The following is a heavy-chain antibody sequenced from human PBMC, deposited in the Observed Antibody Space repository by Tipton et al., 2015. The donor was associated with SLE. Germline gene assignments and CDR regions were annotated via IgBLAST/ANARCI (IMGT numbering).Heavy chain of an antibody. D-gene: IGHD2/OR15-2a*01. V-gene: IGHV4-4*07. Sequence: TLSLTCTVSGGSISSYYWSWIRQPAGKGLEWIGQIYTSGNTIYHPSLKSRVTISLDTSKRHFSLNVASVTAADTAVYYCARGRSSTMYGLDIWGQGTAVSVSS. CDR1: GGSISSYY. CDR2: IYTSGNT. CDR3: ARGRSSTMYGLDI. J-gene: IGHJ6*02.